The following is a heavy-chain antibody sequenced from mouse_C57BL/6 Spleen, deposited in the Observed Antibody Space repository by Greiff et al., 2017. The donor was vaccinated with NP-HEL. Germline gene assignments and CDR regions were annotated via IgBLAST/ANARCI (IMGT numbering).Heavy chain of an antibody. D-gene: IGHD2-4*01. J-gene: IGHJ3*01. CDR3: VRPGYDYDWFAY. CDR1: GFSFNTYA. V-gene: IGHV10-1*01. Sequence: EVHLVESGGGLVQPKGSLKLSCAASGFSFNTYAMNWVRQAPGKGLEWVARIRSKSNNYATYYADSVKDRFTISRDDSESMLYLQMNNLKTEDTAMYYCVRPGYDYDWFAYWGQGTLVTVSA. CDR2: IRSKSNNYAT.